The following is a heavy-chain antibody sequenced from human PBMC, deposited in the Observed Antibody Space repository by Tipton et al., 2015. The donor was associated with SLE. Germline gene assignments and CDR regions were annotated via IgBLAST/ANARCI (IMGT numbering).Heavy chain of an antibody. Sequence: SLRLSCAASGFIFSDHYMDWVRQAPGKGLEWVGRTRNKVNSHTTEYAASVKGRFTISRDDSENSLYRQMNSLKTEDTAVYYCVASGYDYRHFDYWGQGILVTVSS. V-gene: IGHV3-72*01. D-gene: IGHD5-12*01. J-gene: IGHJ4*02. CDR2: TRNKVNSHTT. CDR3: VASGYDYRHFDY. CDR1: GFIFSDHY.